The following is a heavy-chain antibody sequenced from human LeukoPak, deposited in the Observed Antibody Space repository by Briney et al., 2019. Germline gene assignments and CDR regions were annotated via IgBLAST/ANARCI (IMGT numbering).Heavy chain of an antibody. D-gene: IGHD6-19*01. CDR3: ARVWVMQWLAPDAFDI. J-gene: IGHJ3*02. V-gene: IGHV7-4-1*02. CDR1: GYTFSKNA. Sequence: ASVKVSCKASGYTFSKNAMIWVRQAPGQGLEWMGWINTNTGNPTYAQGFTGRFVFSLDTSVSTAYLQISSLKAEDTAVYYCARVWVMQWLAPDAFDIWGQGTMVTVSS. CDR2: INTNTGNP.